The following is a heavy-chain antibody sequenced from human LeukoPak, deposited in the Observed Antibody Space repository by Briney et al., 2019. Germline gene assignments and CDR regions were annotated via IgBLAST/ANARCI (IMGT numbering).Heavy chain of an antibody. V-gene: IGHV4-39*01. D-gene: IGHD6-13*01. CDR1: GGSISSSSYY. CDR2: IYYSGST. CDR3: ARLSSSWPNWFDP. J-gene: IGHJ5*02. Sequence: PSETLSLTCTVSGGSISSSSYYWGWIRQPPGKGLEWIGSIYYSGSTYYNPSLKSRVTISVDTSKNQFSLKLSSVTAADTAVYYCARLSSSWPNWFDPWGQGTLVTVSS.